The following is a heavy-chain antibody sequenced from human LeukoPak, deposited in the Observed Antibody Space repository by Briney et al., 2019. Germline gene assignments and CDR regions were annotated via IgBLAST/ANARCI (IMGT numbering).Heavy chain of an antibody. CDR3: ARAKGSGSYFNWFDP. CDR2: INHSGGT. J-gene: IGHJ5*02. V-gene: IGHV4-34*01. D-gene: IGHD3-10*01. Sequence: SETLSLTCAVYGGSFSGYYWSWIRQPPGKGVEWIGEINHSGGTNYSPSLKSRVTISVDTPKNQFSLKLSSVTAADTAVYYCARAKGSGSYFNWFDPWGQGTLVTVSS. CDR1: GGSFSGYY.